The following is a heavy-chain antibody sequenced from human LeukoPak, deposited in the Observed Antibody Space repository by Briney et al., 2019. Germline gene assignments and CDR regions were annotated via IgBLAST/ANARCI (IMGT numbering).Heavy chain of an antibody. Sequence: ASVKVSCKASGYTFTSYYMHWVRQTPGQGLEWMGIINPSGGSTSYAQKFQGRVTMTRDTSTSTAYMELSRLRSDDTAVYYCARDRRDGYNYEQVFDYWGQGTLVTVSS. CDR3: ARDRRDGYNYEQVFDY. V-gene: IGHV1-46*01. D-gene: IGHD5-24*01. CDR1: GYTFTSYY. J-gene: IGHJ4*02. CDR2: INPSGGST.